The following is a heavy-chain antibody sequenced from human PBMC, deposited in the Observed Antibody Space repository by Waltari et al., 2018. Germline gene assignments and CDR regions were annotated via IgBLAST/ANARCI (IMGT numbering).Heavy chain of an antibody. Sequence: QVQLVQSGAEVKKPGSSVKVSCKASGGTFSSYAISWVRQAPGQGLEWMGRIIPFLGIATDAQKFQGRVTITADKSTSTADMELSSLRSEDTAVYYCARVPATIYGGSYYYYGMDVWGQGTTVTVSS. D-gene: IGHD5-12*01. CDR1: GGTFSSYA. J-gene: IGHJ6*02. V-gene: IGHV1-69*04. CDR3: ARVPATIYGGSYYYYGMDV. CDR2: IIPFLGIA.